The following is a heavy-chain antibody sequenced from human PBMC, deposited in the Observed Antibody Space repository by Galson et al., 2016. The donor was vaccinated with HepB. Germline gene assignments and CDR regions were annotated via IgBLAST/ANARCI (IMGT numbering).Heavy chain of an antibody. D-gene: IGHD3-10*01. V-gene: IGHV4-31*03. CDR3: ARSITMVRGISRDNWFDP. Sequence: TLSLTCTVSGVSISSGGYYWSWVRQHPGKGLEWIGHIFYSGTTYYNPSLKRRVSISVDTSKNQFSLKLTSVTAADTAVYYCARSITMVRGISRDNWFDPWGQGPLVTVSS. J-gene: IGHJ5*02. CDR2: IFYSGTT. CDR1: GVSISSGGYY.